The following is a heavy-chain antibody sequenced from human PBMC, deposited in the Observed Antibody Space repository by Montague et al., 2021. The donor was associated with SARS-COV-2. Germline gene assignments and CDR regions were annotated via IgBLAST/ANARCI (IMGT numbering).Heavy chain of an antibody. D-gene: IGHD3-3*01. CDR3: ANMGVVGLTIFGVVSRGGFDN. CDR2: LYYTGNT. J-gene: IGHJ3*02. CDR1: GGSISSSSYY. Sequence: SETLSLTCTISGGSISSSSYYWGWIRQPPGKGLEWIGNLYYTGNTYSNPSLEIRVTISVDTSKNQFSLKLSSVTAADTAVYYCANMGVVGLTIFGVVSRGGFDNWGQGTMVTVSS. V-gene: IGHV4-39*01.